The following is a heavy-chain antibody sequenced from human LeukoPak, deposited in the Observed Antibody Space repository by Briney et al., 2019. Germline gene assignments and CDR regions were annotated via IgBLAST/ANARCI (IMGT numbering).Heavy chain of an antibody. CDR2: ISYDGSNK. CDR1: GFTFSSYA. Sequence: GGSLRLSCAASGFTFSSYAMHWVRQAPGKGLEWVAVISYDGSNKYYADSVKGRFTISRDNSKNTLYLQMNSLRAEDTAVYYCARGWNDLFGVSGYYYYYGMDVWGQGTTVTVSS. V-gene: IGHV3-30*04. J-gene: IGHJ6*02. CDR3: ARGWNDLFGVSGYYYYYGMDV. D-gene: IGHD1-1*01.